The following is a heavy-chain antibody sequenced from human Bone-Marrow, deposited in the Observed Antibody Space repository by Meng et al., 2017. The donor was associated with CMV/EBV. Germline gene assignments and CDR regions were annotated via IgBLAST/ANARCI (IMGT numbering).Heavy chain of an antibody. CDR2: ISSSGSTI. Sequence: GESLKISCAASGFTFSDYYMSWIRQAPGKGLEWVSYISSSGSTIYYADSVKGRFTISRDNAKNSLYPQMNSLRAEDTAVYYCASSFTVAYFDYWGQGTLVTVSS. D-gene: IGHD4-11*01. V-gene: IGHV3-11*04. CDR3: ASSFTVAYFDY. J-gene: IGHJ4*02. CDR1: GFTFSDYY.